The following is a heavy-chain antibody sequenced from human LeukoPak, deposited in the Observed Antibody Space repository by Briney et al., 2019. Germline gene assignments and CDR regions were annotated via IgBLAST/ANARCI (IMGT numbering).Heavy chain of an antibody. J-gene: IGHJ4*02. CDR3: ARTGSTVTMLYPFDH. Sequence: SETLSLTCTVSGGSIRSYYWGWIRQPPGKGLEWIGYIYYSGSTNYNPSLKSRVSISVDTSKNQFSLKLSSVTAADTAVYYCARTGSTVTMLYPFDHWGQGTLVTVSS. V-gene: IGHV4-59*01. D-gene: IGHD4-17*01. CDR2: IYYSGST. CDR1: GGSIRSYY.